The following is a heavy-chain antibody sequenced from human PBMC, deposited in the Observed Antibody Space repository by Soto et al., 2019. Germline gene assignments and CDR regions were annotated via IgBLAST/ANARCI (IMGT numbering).Heavy chain of an antibody. CDR2: ISAYNGNT. V-gene: IGHV1-18*01. CDR1: GYTFTSYG. CDR3: ARESWYYYDSSGDAFDI. D-gene: IGHD3-22*01. J-gene: IGHJ3*02. Sequence: QVQLVQSGAEVKKPGSSVKVSCKASGYTFTSYGIIWVRQAPGQGLEWMGWISAYNGNTNYAQKLQGRVTMTTDTSTSTAYMELRSLRSDDTAVYYCARESWYYYDSSGDAFDIWGQGTMVTVSS.